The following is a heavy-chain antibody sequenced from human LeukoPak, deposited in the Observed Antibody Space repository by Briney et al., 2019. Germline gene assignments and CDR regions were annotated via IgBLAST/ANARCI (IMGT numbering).Heavy chain of an antibody. CDR2: ISGSSNT. V-gene: IGHV3-23*01. D-gene: IGHD2-2*01. CDR1: GFSFSSYA. Sequence: GGSLRLSCAASGFSFSSYAMRWVRRAPGKGLEWVSSISGSSNTYYADSVKGRFTISRDNSKNTLYLQMNSLRAEDTAVYYCAKGESQPKYYFDYWGQGTLVTVSS. J-gene: IGHJ4*02. CDR3: AKGESQPKYYFDY.